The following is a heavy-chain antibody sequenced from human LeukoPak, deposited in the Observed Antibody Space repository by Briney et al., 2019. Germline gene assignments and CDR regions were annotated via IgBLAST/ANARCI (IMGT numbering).Heavy chain of an antibody. D-gene: IGHD3-22*01. V-gene: IGHV4-34*01. J-gene: IGHJ4*02. Sequence: SETLSLTCAVYGGSFSGYYWSWIRQPPGKGLEWIGEINHSGSTNYNPSLKSRVTISVDTSKNQFSLKLSSVTAADTAVYYCARWKPGYYYLFDYWGQGTLVTVSS. CDR1: GGSFSGYY. CDR3: ARWKPGYYYLFDY. CDR2: INHSGST.